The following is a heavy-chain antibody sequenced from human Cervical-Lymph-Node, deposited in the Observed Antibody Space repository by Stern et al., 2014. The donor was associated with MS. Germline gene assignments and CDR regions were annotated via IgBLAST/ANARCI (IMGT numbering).Heavy chain of an antibody. CDR2: ISAYNGNP. J-gene: IGHJ3*02. V-gene: IGHV1-18*01. Sequence: LVESGAEVKKPGASVKVSCKASGYTFTCSGISWVRQAHGPGLEWVGWISAYNGNPHSAQQLQGRVTMTTHSSTSTPYRVLGSLRADDTAVYYWARDHHYIIVVVAATHDAFDIWGQGTMVTVSS. CDR3: ARDHHYIIVVVAATHDAFDI. D-gene: IGHD2-15*01. CDR1: GYTFTCSG.